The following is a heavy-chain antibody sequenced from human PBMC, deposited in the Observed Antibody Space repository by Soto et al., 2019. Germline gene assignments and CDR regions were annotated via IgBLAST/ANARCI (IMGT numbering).Heavy chain of an antibody. V-gene: IGHV3-21*01. CDR1: GFTFSSYS. Sequence: GGSLRLSCAASGFTFSSYSMNWVRQAPGKGLEWVSSISSSSSYIYYADSVKGRFTISRDNAKNSLYLQMNSLRAEDTAVYYCARDFAQKTGPIWGQGTMVTVSS. CDR3: ARDFAQKTGPI. CDR2: ISSSSSYI. J-gene: IGHJ3*02.